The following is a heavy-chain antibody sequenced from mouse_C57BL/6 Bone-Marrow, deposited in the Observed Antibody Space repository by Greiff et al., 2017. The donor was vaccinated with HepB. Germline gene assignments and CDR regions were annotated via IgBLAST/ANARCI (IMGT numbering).Heavy chain of an antibody. CDR2: ISGGGGNT. Sequence: EVQWVESGGGLVKPGGSLKLSCAASGFTFSSYTMSWVRQTPEKRLEWVATISGGGGNTYYPDSVKGRFTISRDNAKNTLYLQMSSLRSEDTALYYCARLHSGYAMDYWGQGTSVTVSS. J-gene: IGHJ4*01. V-gene: IGHV5-9*01. CDR3: ARLHSGYAMDY. CDR1: GFTFSSYT. D-gene: IGHD1-3*01.